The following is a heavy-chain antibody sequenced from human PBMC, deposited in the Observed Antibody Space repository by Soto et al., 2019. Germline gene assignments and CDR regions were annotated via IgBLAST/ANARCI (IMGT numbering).Heavy chain of an antibody. D-gene: IGHD1-26*01. Sequence: QVQLQESGPGLVKPSGTLSLTCAVSGGSISSSNWWSWVRQPPGKGLEWIGEIYHSGSTNYNPSPKSRVTLSVDKSKNPFSLKLSSVTAADTAVYYCARVSGSYYYGMDVWGQGTTVTVSS. J-gene: IGHJ6*02. CDR2: IYHSGST. V-gene: IGHV4-4*02. CDR1: GGSISSSNW. CDR3: ARVSGSYYYGMDV.